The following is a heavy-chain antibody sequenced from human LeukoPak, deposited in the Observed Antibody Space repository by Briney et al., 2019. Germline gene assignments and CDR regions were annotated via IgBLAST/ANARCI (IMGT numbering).Heavy chain of an antibody. V-gene: IGHV3-74*01. CDR2: INSDGSST. CDR1: GFTFSSYW. Sequence: GGSLRLSCAASGFTFSSYWMHWVRQAPGKGLVWVSRINSDGSSTSYADSVKGRFTISRDNAKNTLYLQMNSLGAEDTAVYYCASYYSSSWYSPFDYWGQGTLVTVSS. CDR3: ASYYSSSWYSPFDY. J-gene: IGHJ4*02. D-gene: IGHD6-13*01.